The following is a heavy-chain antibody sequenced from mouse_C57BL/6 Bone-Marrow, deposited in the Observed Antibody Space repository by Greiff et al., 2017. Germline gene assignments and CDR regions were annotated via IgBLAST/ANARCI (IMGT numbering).Heavy chain of an antibody. D-gene: IGHD2-10*01. CDR1: GYTFTSYW. Sequence: QVQLQQPGAELVKPGASVKLSCKASGYTFTSYWMQWVKQRPGQGLEWIGEIGPSDSYTNYNQKFKGKATWTVDTSSSTAYMQLSSLTSEDSAVYYCARSYYGNYDAMDYWGQGTSVTVSS. J-gene: IGHJ4*01. V-gene: IGHV1-50*01. CDR2: IGPSDSYT. CDR3: ARSYYGNYDAMDY.